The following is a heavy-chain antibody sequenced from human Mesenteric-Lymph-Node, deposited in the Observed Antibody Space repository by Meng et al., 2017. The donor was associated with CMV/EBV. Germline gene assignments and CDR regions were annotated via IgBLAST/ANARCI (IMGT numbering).Heavy chain of an antibody. Sequence: LSTSGVGVGWIRQPPGKALEWLAPIYWDDDKRYSPSLRSRLTITKDTSKDQVVLTMTNVDPVDTATYYCAHSGYYDFWSGYYSYFDYWGQGTLVTVSS. J-gene: IGHJ4*02. CDR3: AHSGYYDFWSGYYSYFDY. V-gene: IGHV2-5*02. CDR1: LSTSGVG. D-gene: IGHD3-3*01. CDR2: IYWDDDK.